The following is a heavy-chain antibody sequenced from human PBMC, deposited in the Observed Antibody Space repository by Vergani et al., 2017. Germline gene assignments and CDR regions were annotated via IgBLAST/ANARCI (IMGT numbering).Heavy chain of an antibody. V-gene: IGHV3-21*01. CDR2: ISSSSSYI. CDR3: ARDGSGSYSFDY. Sequence: EVQLLESGGGLVQPGGSLRLSCAASGFTFSSYAMSWVRQAPGKGLEWVSSISSSSSYIYYADSVKGRFTISRDNAKNSLYLQMNSLRAEDTAVYYCARDGSGSYSFDYWGQGTLVTVSS. J-gene: IGHJ4*02. D-gene: IGHD3-10*01. CDR1: GFTFSSYA.